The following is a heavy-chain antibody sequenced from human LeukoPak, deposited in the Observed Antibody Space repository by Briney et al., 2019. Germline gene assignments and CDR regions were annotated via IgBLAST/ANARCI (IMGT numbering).Heavy chain of an antibody. D-gene: IGHD2-2*01. J-gene: IGHJ5*02. CDR3: ARDEWYCSSTSAICLYNWFDP. Sequence: GASVKVSCKASGGTFSSYAISWVRQAPGQGLEWMGGIIPIFGTANYAQKFQGRVTITADESTSTAYMELSSLRSEDTAVYYCARDEWYCSSTSAICLYNWFDPWGQGTLVTVSS. V-gene: IGHV1-69*13. CDR1: GGTFSSYA. CDR2: IIPIFGTA.